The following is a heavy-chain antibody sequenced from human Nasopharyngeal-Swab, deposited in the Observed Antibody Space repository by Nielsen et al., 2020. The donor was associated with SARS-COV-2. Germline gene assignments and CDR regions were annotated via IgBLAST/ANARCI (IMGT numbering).Heavy chain of an antibody. CDR2: IYVGGDT. D-gene: IGHD3-10*01. V-gene: IGHV3-66*01. J-gene: IGHJ4*02. Sequence: GGSLTLSCAASGFTVSDKYMNWVRQAPGKGLEWVAAIYVGGDTFYADSVKGRFTISRNSPKNTLFLELSSLRVEDTAMYYCARGDGSGIIDWGQGTLVTVSS. CDR1: GFTVSDKY. CDR3: ARGDGSGIID.